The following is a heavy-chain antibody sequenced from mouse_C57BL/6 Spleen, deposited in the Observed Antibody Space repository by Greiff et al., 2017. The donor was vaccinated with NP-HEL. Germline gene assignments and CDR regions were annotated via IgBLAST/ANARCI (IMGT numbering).Heavy chain of an antibody. CDR1: GYTFTSYW. CDR3: ARGWVTGTYDFDY. J-gene: IGHJ2*01. CDR2: IDPNSGGT. D-gene: IGHD4-1*01. Sequence: QVQLQQSGAELVKPGASVKLSCKASGYTFTSYWMHWVKQRPGRGLEWIGRIDPNSGGTKYNEKFKSKATLTVDKPSSTAYMQLSSLTSEDSAVYCCARGWVTGTYDFDYWGQGTTLTVSP. V-gene: IGHV1-72*01.